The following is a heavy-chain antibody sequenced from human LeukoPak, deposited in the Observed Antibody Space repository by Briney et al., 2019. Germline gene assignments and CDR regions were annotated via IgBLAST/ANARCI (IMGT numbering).Heavy chain of an antibody. V-gene: IGHV3-30*02. CDR1: GFTFSSYG. D-gene: IGHD3-3*01. CDR3: AKWKDYDFWSGYSVDY. J-gene: IGHJ4*02. CDR2: IRYDGSNK. Sequence: GGSLRLSCAASGFTFSSYGMHWVRQAPGKGLEWVAFIRYDGSNKYYADSVKGRFTISRDNSKNTLYLQMNSLRAEDTAVYYCAKWKDYDFWSGYSVDYWGQGTLVTVSS.